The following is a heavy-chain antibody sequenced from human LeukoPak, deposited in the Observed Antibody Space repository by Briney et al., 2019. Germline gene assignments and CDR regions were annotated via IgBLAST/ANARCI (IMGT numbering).Heavy chain of an antibody. CDR3: AKGGATICDN. D-gene: IGHD5-12*01. CDR1: GFTFTNYW. J-gene: IGHJ4*02. V-gene: IGHV3-74*01. CDR2: INSNGSST. Sequence: GGSLTLSCAASGFTFTNYWMHWVRQSPGKGLVWVSRINSNGSSTGYADSVKGRFTISRDNAKNTLHLQMTSLRAEDTALYYCAKGGATICDNWGQGTLVTVSS.